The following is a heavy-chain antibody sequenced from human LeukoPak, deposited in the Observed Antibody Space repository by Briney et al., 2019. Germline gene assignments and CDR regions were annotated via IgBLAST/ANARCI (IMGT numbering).Heavy chain of an antibody. CDR3: ARDGYSYGSYYFDY. CDR1: GYTFTGYY. D-gene: IGHD5-18*01. Sequence: ASVKVSCKASGYTFTGYYMHWVRQAPGQGVEWMGWINPNSGGTNYAQKFQGRVTMTRDTSISTAYMELSRLRSDDTAVYYCARDGYSYGSYYFDYWGQGTLVTVSS. V-gene: IGHV1-2*02. CDR2: INPNSGGT. J-gene: IGHJ4*02.